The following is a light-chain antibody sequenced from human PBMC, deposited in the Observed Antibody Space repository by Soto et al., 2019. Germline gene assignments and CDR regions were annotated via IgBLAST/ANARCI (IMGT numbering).Light chain of an antibody. CDR3: SSYAGSNNFVV. V-gene: IGLV2-8*01. CDR1: SSDVGGYNF. J-gene: IGLJ2*01. CDR2: EVS. Sequence: QSALTQPPSAXGXXXXXXXISCTGTSSDVGGYNFVSWYQQHPGKAPKLMIYEVSKRPSGVPDRFSGSKSGNTASLTVSGLQAEDEADYYCSSYAGSNNFVVFGGGTKLTVL.